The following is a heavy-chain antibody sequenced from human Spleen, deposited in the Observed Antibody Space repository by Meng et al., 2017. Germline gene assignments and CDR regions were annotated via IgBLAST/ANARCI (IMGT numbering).Heavy chain of an antibody. CDR3: ARAHRVPRDWFDP. Sequence: QVQLQQWGAGLLKPSETLSLTCAVYGGSFSGYYWSWIRQPPGKGLEWIGEINHSGSTNYNPSLKSRVTISVDTSKNQFSLKLSSVTAADTAVYYCARAHRVPRDWFDPWGQGTLVTVSS. CDR1: GGSFSGYY. V-gene: IGHV4-34*01. J-gene: IGHJ5*02. D-gene: IGHD2-2*01. CDR2: INHSGST.